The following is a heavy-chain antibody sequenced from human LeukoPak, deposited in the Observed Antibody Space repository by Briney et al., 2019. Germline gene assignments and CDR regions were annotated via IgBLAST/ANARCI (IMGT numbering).Heavy chain of an antibody. Sequence: PSETLSLTCAVYGGSFSGYYWSWIRQPPGKGLEWIGEINHSGSTNYNPSLKSRVTISVDTSKNQFSLKLSSVTAADTAVYYCARQGDSSSWYSSYYYYYYYMDVWGKGTTVTISS. J-gene: IGHJ6*03. CDR2: INHSGST. CDR1: GGSFSGYY. V-gene: IGHV4-34*01. D-gene: IGHD6-13*01. CDR3: ARQGDSSSWYSSYYYYYYYMDV.